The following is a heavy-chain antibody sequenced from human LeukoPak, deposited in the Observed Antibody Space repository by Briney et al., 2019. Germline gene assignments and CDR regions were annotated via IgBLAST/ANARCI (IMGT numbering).Heavy chain of an antibody. J-gene: IGHJ4*02. Sequence: SETLSLTCTVSGGSISSSSYYWGWIRQAAGKGQEWIATIYHSGSTYYNPSLQSRVTISLDTSKNQFSLKLRSLTAADTAVYFCARDGLGFDTSGFSRWGQGTLVTVSS. V-gene: IGHV4-39*07. CDR2: IYHSGST. CDR1: GGSISSSSYY. D-gene: IGHD3-3*01. CDR3: ARDGLGFDTSGFSR.